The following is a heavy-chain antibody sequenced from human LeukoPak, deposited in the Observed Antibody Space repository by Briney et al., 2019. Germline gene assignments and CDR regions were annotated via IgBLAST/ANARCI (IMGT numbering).Heavy chain of an antibody. J-gene: IGHJ4*02. CDR1: GFTFSTYW. CDR3: ATSARTYLGSSLDY. V-gene: IGHV3-74*01. Sequence: PGGSLILSCAAAGFTFSTYWMHWVRQDPGKGRVWVSRISSDASITSYADPVKGRFTISRDNAKNTLYLQMNSLRAEDTALYYCATSARTYLGSSLDYWAQGPLVSVSS. CDR2: ISSDASIT. D-gene: IGHD2-15*01.